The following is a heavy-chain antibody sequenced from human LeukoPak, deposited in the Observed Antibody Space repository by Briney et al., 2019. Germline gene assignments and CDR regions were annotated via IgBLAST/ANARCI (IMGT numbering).Heavy chain of an antibody. CDR2: VFYSGST. D-gene: IGHD3-22*01. V-gene: IGHV4-59*08. J-gene: IGHJ4*02. CDR1: GGSINNYY. CDR3: ARHYYNDPFDY. Sequence: PETLSLTCTVSGGSINNYYWSWIRQPPGKGLEWVGYVFYSGSTSYNPSLKSRVTISVDTSKNQFSLKLNSVTAADTAVYYCARHYYNDPFDYWGQGNLVTVSS.